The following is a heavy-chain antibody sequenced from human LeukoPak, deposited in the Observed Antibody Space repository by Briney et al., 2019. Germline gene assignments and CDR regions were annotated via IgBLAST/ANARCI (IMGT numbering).Heavy chain of an antibody. CDR1: GYRFTSNW. V-gene: IGHV5-51*01. D-gene: IGHD3-16*01. J-gene: IGHJ4*02. CDR3: ARHPWGIKVADY. CDR2: IYPGDSET. Sequence: GESLQISCKGSGYRFTSNWIGWVRQMPGKGLEWMGIIYPGDSETTYSPSFQGQVTISADKSITTAYLQWDSLKASDTAMYYGARHPWGIKVADYWGQGTLVTVSS.